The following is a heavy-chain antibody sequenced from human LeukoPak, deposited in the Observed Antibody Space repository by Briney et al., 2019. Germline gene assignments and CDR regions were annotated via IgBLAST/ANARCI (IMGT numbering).Heavy chain of an antibody. CDR3: AKSQNWNHYYYYMDV. Sequence: ASVKVSCKVSGYTLTELSMHWVRQAPGKGLEWMGGFDPEDGETIYAQKFQGRVTMTEDTSTDTAYMELSSLRSEDTAVYYCAKSQNWNHYYYYMDVWGKGTTVTISS. CDR1: GYTLTELS. CDR2: FDPEDGET. J-gene: IGHJ6*03. V-gene: IGHV1-24*01. D-gene: IGHD1-1*01.